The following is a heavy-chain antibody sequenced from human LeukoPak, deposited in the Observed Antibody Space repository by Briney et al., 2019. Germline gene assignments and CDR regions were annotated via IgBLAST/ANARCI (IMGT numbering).Heavy chain of an antibody. CDR2: IYYSGRT. V-gene: IGHV4-39*01. D-gene: IGHD3-22*01. CDR3: ARRRYYDGSGYLE. J-gene: IGHJ1*01. CDR1: GDSISRSDSY. Sequence: SETLSLTCSVSGDSISRSDSYWDWIRQPPGKGPEWIGTIYYSGRTYYSPSLKSRVTMSVDTPNNQFSLNLRSVTAADTAVYYCARRRYYDGSGYLEWGQGTLLSVSS.